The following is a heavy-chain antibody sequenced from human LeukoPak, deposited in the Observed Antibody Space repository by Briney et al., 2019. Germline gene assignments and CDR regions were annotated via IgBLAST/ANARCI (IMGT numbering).Heavy chain of an antibody. CDR2: IWFDGSNK. V-gene: IGHV3-33*08. D-gene: IGHD1-1*01. J-gene: IGHJ4*02. CDR3: VRDPSGSGFAFDS. Sequence: GGSLRLSCAASGFTFSSYSMNWVRQAPGKGLEWVAFIWFDGSNKHYADSVKGRFTISRDNSEDTLYLQMNSLRAEDTAVYYCVRDPSGSGFAFDSWGQGALSPSPQ. CDR1: GFTFSSYS.